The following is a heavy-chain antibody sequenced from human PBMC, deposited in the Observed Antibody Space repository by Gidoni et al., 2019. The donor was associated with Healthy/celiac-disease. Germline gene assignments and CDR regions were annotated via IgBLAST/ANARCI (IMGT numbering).Heavy chain of an antibody. CDR3: ARETEKTRVVHY. V-gene: IGHV4-38-2*02. CDR2: IYHSGST. CDR1: GYSISSGYY. D-gene: IGHD2-21*01. J-gene: IGHJ4*02. Sequence: QVQLQESGPGLVQPSETLSLTCAVSGYSISSGYYWGWIRQPPGKGLEWIGSIYHSGSTYYNPSLKSRVTISVDTSKNQFSLKLSSVTAADTAVYYCARETEKTRVVHYWGQGTLVTVSS.